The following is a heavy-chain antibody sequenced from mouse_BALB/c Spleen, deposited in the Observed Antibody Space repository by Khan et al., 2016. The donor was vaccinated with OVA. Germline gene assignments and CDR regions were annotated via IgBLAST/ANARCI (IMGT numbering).Heavy chain of an antibody. V-gene: IGHV1-9*01. J-gene: IGHJ3*01. Sequence: QVRLQQSGAELMKPGASVKISCKATGYTFSSYWIEWVKQRPGHGLEWIGEILPGSGSNNYNEKFKGKATFTADTSSNTAYMQLSSLTSEDSAVYYCARGNYYGRSSWFGYWGQGTLVTVST. CDR3: ARGNYYGRSSWFGY. CDR2: ILPGSGSN. D-gene: IGHD1-1*01. CDR1: GYTFSSYW.